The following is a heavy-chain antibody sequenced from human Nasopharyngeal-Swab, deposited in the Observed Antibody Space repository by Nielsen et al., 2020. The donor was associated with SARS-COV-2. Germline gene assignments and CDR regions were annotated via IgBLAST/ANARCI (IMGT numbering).Heavy chain of an antibody. CDR1: GFTFSSYN. V-gene: IGHV3-21*06. D-gene: IGHD2-8*01. Sequence: GESLQISCAASGFTFSSYNMNWVRQAPGKGLEWVSSITTSSSYIYYADSVTGRFTIFRDNAKNSLYLQMNSLRAEDTAVYYCARDQNGYWGQGILVTVSS. CDR3: ARDQNGY. CDR2: ITTSSSYI. J-gene: IGHJ4*02.